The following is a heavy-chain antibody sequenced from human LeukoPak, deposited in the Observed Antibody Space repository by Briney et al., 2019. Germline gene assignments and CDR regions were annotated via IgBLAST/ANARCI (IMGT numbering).Heavy chain of an antibody. CDR2: INPNSGAT. Sequence: GASVKVSCKASGYTFTGYHMHWVRQAPGQGLEWMAWINPNSGATDYAQKFQGRVTMTRDTSTSTAYMELSRLRSDDTAVYYCARLNGNHFDYWGQGTLVTVPS. D-gene: IGHD1-14*01. V-gene: IGHV1-2*02. CDR1: GYTFTGYH. CDR3: ARLNGNHFDY. J-gene: IGHJ4*02.